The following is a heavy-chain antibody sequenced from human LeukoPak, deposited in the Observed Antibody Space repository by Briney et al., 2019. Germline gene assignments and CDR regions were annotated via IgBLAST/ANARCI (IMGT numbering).Heavy chain of an antibody. D-gene: IGHD5-24*01. V-gene: IGHV3-23*01. CDR1: GFTFSSYA. J-gene: IGHJ4*02. CDR2: ISGSGGST. CDR3: AKDPGDGYNLFDY. Sequence: PGGSLRLSCAASGFTFSSYAMSWVRQAPGKGLEWVSAISGSGGSTYYADSVKGRFTISRGNSKNTLYLQMNSLRAEDTAVYYCAKDPGDGYNLFDYWGQGTLVTVSS.